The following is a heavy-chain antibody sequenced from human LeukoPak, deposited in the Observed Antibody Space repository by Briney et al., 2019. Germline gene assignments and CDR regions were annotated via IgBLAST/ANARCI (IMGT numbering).Heavy chain of an antibody. V-gene: IGHV3-74*01. CDR3: ARDQYYDFWSGSTGFDP. CDR2: INSDGSST. D-gene: IGHD3-3*01. Sequence: PGGSLRLSCAASGFTFSSYWMHWVRQAPGKGLVWVSRINSDGSSTSYADSVKGRFTISRDNAKNTLYLQMNSLRAEDTAVYYCARDQYYDFWSGSTGFDPWGQGTLVTVSS. CDR1: GFTFSSYW. J-gene: IGHJ5*02.